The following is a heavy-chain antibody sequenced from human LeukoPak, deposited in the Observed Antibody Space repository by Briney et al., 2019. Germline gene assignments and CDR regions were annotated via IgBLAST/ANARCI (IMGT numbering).Heavy chain of an antibody. V-gene: IGHV3-9*01. CDR3: AKERGYSWIGTFDY. Sequence: GRSLRLSCAASGFTFDDYAMHWVRQAPGKGLEWVSGISWNSGSIGYADSVKGRFTISRDNAKNSLYLQMNSLRAEDTALYYCAKERGYSWIGTFDYWGQGTLVTVSS. D-gene: IGHD5-12*01. J-gene: IGHJ4*02. CDR1: GFTFDDYA. CDR2: ISWNSGSI.